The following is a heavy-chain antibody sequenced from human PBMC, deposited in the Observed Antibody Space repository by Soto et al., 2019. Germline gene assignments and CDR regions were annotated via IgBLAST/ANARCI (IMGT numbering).Heavy chain of an antibody. Sequence: ASVKVSCKASGYIFTSYPLHWVRQAPGQRLEWMAWINVGTGTTKYSQKFQGRVTFARATCASKVYMELSSLTSEDTAVYYCVRGAGSCGGDRWNDYYYPMDVWGQGTMVTVSS. V-gene: IGHV1-3*01. CDR2: INVGTGTT. J-gene: IGHJ6*02. D-gene: IGHD2-21*02. CDR3: VRGAGSCGGDRWNDYYYPMDV. CDR1: GYIFTSYP.